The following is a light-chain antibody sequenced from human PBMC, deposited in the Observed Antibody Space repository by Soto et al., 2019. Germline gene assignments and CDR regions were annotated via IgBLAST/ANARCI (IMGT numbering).Light chain of an antibody. CDR2: KAS. CDR1: QSISSW. Sequence: DIQMTQSPSTLSASVGDRVTITCRASQSISSWLAWYQQKPGKAPKLLIYKASSLESGVPSRFSGSGSWTDFTLTISSLQPDDSATYSCQQYNSSPWTFGPGTKVEIK. J-gene: IGKJ1*01. CDR3: QQYNSSPWT. V-gene: IGKV1-5*03.